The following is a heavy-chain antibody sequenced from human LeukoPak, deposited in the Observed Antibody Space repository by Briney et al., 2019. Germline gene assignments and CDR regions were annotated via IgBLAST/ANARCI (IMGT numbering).Heavy chain of an antibody. J-gene: IGHJ4*02. V-gene: IGHV3-33*01. CDR2: IAYDGSRA. Sequence: GGSLRLSCAGSGFTFGGCGMHWFRQTPGKGLEWVAVIAYDGSRAFYADSVKGRFTISRDNPKNTMSVQMDDLRAEDTAVYYCTRYNNDHFDYWGQGTLVTVSS. CDR3: TRYNNDHFDY. D-gene: IGHD1-14*01. CDR1: GFTFGGCG.